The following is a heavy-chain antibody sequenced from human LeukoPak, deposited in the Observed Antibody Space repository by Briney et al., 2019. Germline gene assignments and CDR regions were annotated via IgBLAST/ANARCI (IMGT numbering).Heavy chain of an antibody. J-gene: IGHJ4*02. CDR1: GGSIDIYY. CDR2: IYTTGST. V-gene: IGHV4-4*07. D-gene: IGHD4-17*01. Sequence: SETLSLTCTVFGGSIDIYYWSWIRQPAGKGLEWIGHIYTTGSTSYNPSLKSRVTMSVDPPKNQFSLKLTSVTAADTAVYYCARTTTTFDDWGQGTLVTVSS. CDR3: ARTTTTFDD.